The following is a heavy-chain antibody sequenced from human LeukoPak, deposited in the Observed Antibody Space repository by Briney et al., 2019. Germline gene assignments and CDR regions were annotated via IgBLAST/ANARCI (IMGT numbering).Heavy chain of an antibody. D-gene: IGHD1-26*01. J-gene: IGHJ4*02. CDR1: GFTFSSYA. CDR2: ISSNGGST. V-gene: IGHV3-64*01. CDR3: ARRWIVGATSYFDY. Sequence: GGSLRLSCAASGFTFSSYAMHWVRQAPGKGLEYVSAISSNGGSTYYANSVKGRFTISRDNSKNTLYLQMNSLRAEDTAVYYCARRWIVGATSYFDYWGQGTLVTVSS.